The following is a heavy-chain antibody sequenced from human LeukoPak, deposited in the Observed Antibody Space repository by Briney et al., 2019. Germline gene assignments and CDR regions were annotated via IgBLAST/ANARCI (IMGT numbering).Heavy chain of an antibody. D-gene: IGHD3/OR15-3a*01. CDR3: ARRGTWHFDL. Sequence: GESLKISCRGSGYSFPNYWIGWVRQLPGKGLESMGVVYPADSDATYSPSFQGQVTFSADKSTDTAYLQWSSLKASDTAMYYCARRGTWHFDLWGRGTLVTVSS. CDR1: GYSFPNYW. CDR2: VYPADSDA. J-gene: IGHJ2*01. V-gene: IGHV5-51*01.